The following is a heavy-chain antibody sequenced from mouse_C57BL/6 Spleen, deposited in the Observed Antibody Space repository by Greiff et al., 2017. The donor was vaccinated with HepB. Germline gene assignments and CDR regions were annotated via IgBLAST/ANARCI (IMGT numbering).Heavy chain of an antibody. J-gene: IGHJ1*03. Sequence: VQLQQPGAELVMPGASVKLSCKASGYTFTSYWMHWVKQRPGQGLEWIGEIDPSDSYTNYNQKFKGKSTLTVDKSSSTAYMQLSSLTPEDSAVYYCARHYYGSSPYWYFDVWGTGTTVTVSS. CDR2: IDPSDSYT. CDR1: GYTFTSYW. D-gene: IGHD1-1*01. V-gene: IGHV1-69*01. CDR3: ARHYYGSSPYWYFDV.